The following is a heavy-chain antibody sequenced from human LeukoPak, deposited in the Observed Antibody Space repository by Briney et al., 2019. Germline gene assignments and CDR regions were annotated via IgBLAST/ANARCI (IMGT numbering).Heavy chain of an antibody. D-gene: IGHD3-22*01. CDR2: ISGTGAGT. CDR1: GFSFGYYA. Sequence: GGSPRLSCAASGFSFGYYAMSWVRQAPGKGLEWVSAISGTGAGTYYADSVKGRLTVSRDNSKNTLYLQMNSLRAEDTAMYYCARSSGYYYFDYWGQGTLVTVSS. J-gene: IGHJ4*02. CDR3: ARSSGYYYFDY. V-gene: IGHV3-23*01.